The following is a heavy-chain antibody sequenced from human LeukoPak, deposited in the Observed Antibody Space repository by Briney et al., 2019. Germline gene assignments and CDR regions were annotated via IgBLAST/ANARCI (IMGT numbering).Heavy chain of an antibody. J-gene: IGHJ4*02. CDR1: GFTFSTSS. Sequence: PGGSLRLSCTASGFTFSTSSMNWVRQAPGKGLEWLSFISRSSRTIYYADSVKGRFTISRDNAKNSLYLQMSSLRVEDTAVYYCARGIPYSSPLTPFDYWGQGTLVTVSS. D-gene: IGHD6-13*01. CDR3: ARGIPYSSPLTPFDY. CDR2: ISRSSRTI. V-gene: IGHV3-48*01.